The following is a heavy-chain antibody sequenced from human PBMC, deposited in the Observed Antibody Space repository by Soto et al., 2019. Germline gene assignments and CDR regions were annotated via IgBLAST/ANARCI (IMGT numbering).Heavy chain of an antibody. CDR1: GFTFSSYG. D-gene: IGHD2-15*01. V-gene: IGHV3-30*18. CDR2: ISYDGSNK. J-gene: IGHJ4*02. Sequence: GGSLRLSCAASGFTFSSYGMHWVRQAPGKGLEWVAVISYDGSNKYYADSVKGRFTISRDNSKNTLYLQMNSLRAEDTAVYYCAKDGVYCSGGSCYYFDYWGQGTLVTVSS. CDR3: AKDGVYCSGGSCYYFDY.